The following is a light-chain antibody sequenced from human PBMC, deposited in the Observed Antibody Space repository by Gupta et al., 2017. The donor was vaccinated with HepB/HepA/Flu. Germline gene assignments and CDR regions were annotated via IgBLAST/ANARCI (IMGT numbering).Light chain of an antibody. CDR3: SSYTSSSTLV. V-gene: IGLV2-14*03. Sequence: QSALTQPASVSGSPGQSITIYCTGTSSDVGGYNYVSWYQHHPGKAPKLMIYDVSNRPSGVFNRFSGSKSGNTASLTISGLQAEDEADYYCSSYTSSSTLVFGGGTKLTVL. J-gene: IGLJ2*01. CDR2: DVS. CDR1: SSDVGGYNY.